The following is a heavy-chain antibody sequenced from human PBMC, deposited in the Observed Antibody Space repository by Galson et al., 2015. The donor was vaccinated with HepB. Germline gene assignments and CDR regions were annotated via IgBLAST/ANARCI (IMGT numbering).Heavy chain of an antibody. D-gene: IGHD5-12*01. CDR3: ARSSGSNYFYGMDV. CDR2: ISYDGSNK. V-gene: IGHV3-30*03. J-gene: IGHJ6*02. CDR1: GFTFSSYG. Sequence: SLRLSCAASGFTFSSYGMHWVRQAPGKGLEWVAVISYDGSNKYYADSVKGRFTISRDNAKNTLYLQMNSLRAEDTAVFYCARSSGSNYFYGMDVWGQGTTVTVSS.